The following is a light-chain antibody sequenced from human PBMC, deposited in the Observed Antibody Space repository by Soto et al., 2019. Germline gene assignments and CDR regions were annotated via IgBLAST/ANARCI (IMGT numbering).Light chain of an antibody. V-gene: IGLV1-40*01. CDR1: SSNIGAGYD. CDR2: GNS. CDR3: QSYDSSLHVV. Sequence: QSVLTQPPSESGAPGQRVTISCTGSSSNIGAGYDVHWYQQLPGTAPKLLIYGNSNRPSGVPDRFSGSKSGTSASLAITGLQAEDEADYYCQSYDSSLHVVFGGGTQLTVL. J-gene: IGLJ2*01.